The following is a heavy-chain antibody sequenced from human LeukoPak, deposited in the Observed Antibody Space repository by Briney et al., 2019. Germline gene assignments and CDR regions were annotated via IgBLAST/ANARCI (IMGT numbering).Heavy chain of an antibody. CDR2: IYYSGST. CDR1: GGSISSYY. CDR3: ARGGHSSNYYYYYYMDV. Sequence: SETLSLTCTVSGGSISSYYWSWIRQPPGKGLEWIGYIYYSGSTNYNPSLKSRVTISVDTSKNQFSLKLSSVTAADTAVYYCARGGHSSNYYYYYYMDVWGKGTTVTVSS. V-gene: IGHV4-59*01. J-gene: IGHJ6*03. D-gene: IGHD6-13*01.